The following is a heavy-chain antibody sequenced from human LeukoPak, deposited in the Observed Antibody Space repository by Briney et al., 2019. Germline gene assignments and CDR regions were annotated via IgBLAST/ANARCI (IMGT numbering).Heavy chain of an antibody. CDR3: ARMVWQLWYFDY. Sequence: ASVKVSCKASGYTFTSYGISWVRQAPGQGLEWMGWISAYNGNTNYAQKLQGRVTMTTDTSTSTAYMELRSLRPDDTAVYYCARMVWQLWYFDYWGQGTLVTVSS. CDR1: GYTFTSYG. J-gene: IGHJ4*02. V-gene: IGHV1-18*01. CDR2: ISAYNGNT. D-gene: IGHD5-18*01.